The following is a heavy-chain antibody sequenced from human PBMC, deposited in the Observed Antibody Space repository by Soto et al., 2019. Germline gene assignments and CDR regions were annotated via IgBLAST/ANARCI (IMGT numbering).Heavy chain of an antibody. CDR1: GFTFSSYA. V-gene: IGHV3-23*01. CDR2: ISGSGGST. CDR3: XXPXXXXXXXXXXXXXXXXXV. Sequence: SLRLSCAASGFTFSSYAMSGVRQAPGKGLEWVSAISGSGGSTYYADSVKGRFTISRDNSKNTLYLQMNSLRAEDTAVYYXXXPXXXXXXXXXXXXXXXXXVXGQXXTVTVSS. J-gene: IGHJ6*02.